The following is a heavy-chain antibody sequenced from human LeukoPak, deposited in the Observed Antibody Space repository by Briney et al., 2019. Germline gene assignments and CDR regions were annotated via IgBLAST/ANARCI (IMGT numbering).Heavy chain of an antibody. CDR3: ASNIYCGGDCYSGYY. J-gene: IGHJ4*02. D-gene: IGHD2-21*02. V-gene: IGHV5-51*01. CDR1: GYSFTSYW. CDR2: IYPGDSDT. Sequence: GESLKISCKGSGYSFTSYWIDWVRQMPGKGLEWMGIIYPGDSDTRYSPSFQGQVTISADKSISTAYLQWSSLKASDTAMYYCASNIYCGGDCYSGYYWGQGTLVTVSS.